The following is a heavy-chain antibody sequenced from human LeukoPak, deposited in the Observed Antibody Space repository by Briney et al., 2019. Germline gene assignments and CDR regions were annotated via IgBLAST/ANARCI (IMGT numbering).Heavy chain of an antibody. D-gene: IGHD4-17*01. CDR2: LRFDATSN. J-gene: IGHJ5*01. CDR1: GFTFSSYD. Sequence: GGSLRLSCAASGFTFSSYDIHWVRQAPGKGLEWVSFLRFDATSNYYAESVRGRFIISRDNSRNTLYLQMNSLRTEDTAVYYCAKIDTFDYDTSGRHWLDSWGQGTLVTVSS. V-gene: IGHV3-30*02. CDR3: AKIDTFDYDTSGRHWLDS.